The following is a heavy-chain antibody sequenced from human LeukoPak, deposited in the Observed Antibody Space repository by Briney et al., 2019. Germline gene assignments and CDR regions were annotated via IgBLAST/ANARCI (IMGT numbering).Heavy chain of an antibody. CDR2: ISSNGGST. J-gene: IGHJ6*03. V-gene: IGHV3-64*01. Sequence: PGGSLRLSCAAPGFTFSSYAMHWGRQAPGKGLEYVSAISSNGGSTYYANSVKGRFTISRDNSKNTLYLQMGSLRAEDMAVYYCARDAERFYMDVWGKGTTVTVSS. CDR1: GFTFSSYA. CDR3: ARDAERFYMDV.